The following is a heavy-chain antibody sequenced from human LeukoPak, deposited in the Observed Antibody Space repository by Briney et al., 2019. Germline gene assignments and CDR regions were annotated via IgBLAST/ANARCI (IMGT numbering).Heavy chain of an antibody. CDR2: VSDRGST. J-gene: IGHJ4*02. CDR3: ASLPGYTTGVDY. V-gene: IGHV4-59*08. D-gene: IGHD2-2*02. Sequence: QPPGKXLEWLGYVSDRGSTHYHPSLKSRVTMSVDTSKNSFSLKLTSVTAADTAIYYCASLPGYTTGVDYWGQGILVTVSS.